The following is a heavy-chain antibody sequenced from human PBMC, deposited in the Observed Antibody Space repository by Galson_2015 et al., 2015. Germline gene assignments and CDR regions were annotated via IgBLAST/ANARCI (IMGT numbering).Heavy chain of an antibody. CDR1: GGSISSDSYY. CDR2: IYTSGST. Sequence: TLSLTCTVSGGSISSDSYYWSWIRQPAGKGLEWIGRIYTSGSTNYNPSLKSRVTISVDTSKNQFSLKLSSVTAADTAVYYCARWGYSGSYRDTAYFQHWGQGTLVTVSS. J-gene: IGHJ1*01. CDR3: ARWGYSGSYRDTAYFQH. D-gene: IGHD1-26*01. V-gene: IGHV4-61*02.